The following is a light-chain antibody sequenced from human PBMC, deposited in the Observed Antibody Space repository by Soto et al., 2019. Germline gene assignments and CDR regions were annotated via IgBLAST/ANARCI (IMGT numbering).Light chain of an antibody. V-gene: IGLV2-14*01. Sequence: QSALTQPASVSGSPGQSITISCTGTSSDVGGYNYVSWYQQHPGKAPKLMIYEVSNRPSGVSNRFSGSKSGNTASLTISGLQAEDEADYYCSSYSSISTPSYVFGTGTKVTVL. CDR1: SSDVGGYNY. J-gene: IGLJ1*01. CDR3: SSYSSISTPSYV. CDR2: EVS.